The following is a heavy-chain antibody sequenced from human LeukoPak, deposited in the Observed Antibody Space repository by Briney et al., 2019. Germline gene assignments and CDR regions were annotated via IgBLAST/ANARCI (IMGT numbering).Heavy chain of an antibody. CDR3: ARLAGIAVAGTWWFDP. J-gene: IGHJ5*02. D-gene: IGHD6-19*01. CDR2: IYYSGST. Sequence: SETLSLTCNVSGGSVSSGSYYWSWIRQPPGKGLECIGYIYYSGSTNYNPSLKSRVTTSVDTSKNQFSLKLSSVTAADTAVYYCARLAGIAVAGTWWFDPWGQGTLVTVSS. CDR1: GGSVSSGSYY. V-gene: IGHV4-61*01.